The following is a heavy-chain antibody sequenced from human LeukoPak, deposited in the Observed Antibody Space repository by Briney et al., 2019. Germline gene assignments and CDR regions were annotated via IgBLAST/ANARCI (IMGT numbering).Heavy chain of an antibody. J-gene: IGHJ4*02. CDR3: AKERVVVIKEAVFDY. V-gene: IGHV3-30*02. Sequence: GGSLRLSCAASGFTFSSYGMHWVREAPGKGLEWVAFIRYDGSNKYYADSVKGRFTISRDNSKNTLYLQMKSLRAEDTAVYYCAKERVVVIKEAVFDYWGQGTLVTVSS. CDR1: GFTFSSYG. D-gene: IGHD3-22*01. CDR2: IRYDGSNK.